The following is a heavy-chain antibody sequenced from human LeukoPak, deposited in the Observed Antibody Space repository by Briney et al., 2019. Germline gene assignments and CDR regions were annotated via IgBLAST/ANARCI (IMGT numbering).Heavy chain of an antibody. J-gene: IGHJ4*02. Sequence: GGPLRLSCAASGFTFSSYWMSWVRQAPGKGLEWVANIKQDGSEKYYVDSVKGRFTISRDNAKNSLYLQMNSLRAEDTAVYYCARVPYSSGWYGDYWGQGTLVTVSS. CDR3: ARVPYSSGWYGDY. V-gene: IGHV3-7*01. D-gene: IGHD6-19*01. CDR2: IKQDGSEK. CDR1: GFTFSSYW.